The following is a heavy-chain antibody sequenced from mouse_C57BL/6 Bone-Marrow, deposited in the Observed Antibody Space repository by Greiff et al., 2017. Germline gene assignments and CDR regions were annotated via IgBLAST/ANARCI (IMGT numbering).Heavy chain of an antibody. CDR2: IDPSDSYT. D-gene: IGHD1-1*01. J-gene: IGHJ2*01. CDR1: GYTFTSYW. V-gene: IGHV1-59*01. CDR3: ATTVVATDY. Sequence: QVQLQQPGAELVRPGTSVKLSCKASGYTFTSYWMHWVKQRPGQGLEWIGVIDPSDSYTNYNQKFKGKATLTVDTSSSTAYMQLRSLTSEDSAVYYCATTVVATDYWGQGTTLTVSS.